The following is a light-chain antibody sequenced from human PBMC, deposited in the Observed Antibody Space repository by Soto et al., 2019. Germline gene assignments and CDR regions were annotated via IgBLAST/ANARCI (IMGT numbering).Light chain of an antibody. Sequence: DIQMTQSPSTLSASVGAIVTIACRASQSISNWLAWYQQKPGKAPKLLIYKASRLDNGVPSRFSGSGSGTEFTLTISSLQPDDLATYYCQHYDGMFTFGPGTKVDIK. CDR1: QSISNW. CDR3: QHYDGMFT. J-gene: IGKJ3*01. CDR2: KAS. V-gene: IGKV1-5*03.